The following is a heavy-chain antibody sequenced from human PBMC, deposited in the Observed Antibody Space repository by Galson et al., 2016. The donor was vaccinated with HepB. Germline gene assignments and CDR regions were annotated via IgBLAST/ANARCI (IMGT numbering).Heavy chain of an antibody. J-gene: IGHJ5*02. V-gene: IGHV3-53*01. D-gene: IGHD3-10*01. CDR2: IYSSGST. Sequence: SLRLSCAASGFTVSSSYMSWVRQAPGKGLEWVSVIYSSGSTYYADSVKGRFTISRDNSKNTLHLQMNSLRAEDTAVYYCARDGEYYYGSGSYAETWGQGTLVTVSS. CDR3: ARDGEYYYGSGSYAET. CDR1: GFTVSSSY.